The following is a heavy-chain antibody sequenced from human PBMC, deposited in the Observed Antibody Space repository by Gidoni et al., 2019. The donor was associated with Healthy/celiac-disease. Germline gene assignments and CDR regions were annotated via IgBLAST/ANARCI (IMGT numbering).Heavy chain of an antibody. CDR1: VYTFTSSG. CDR3: ARDLGYYDILTGYLNYYYYGMDV. CDR2: ISAYNGNT. V-gene: IGHV1-18*01. Sequence: QVQLVQSGAEVKKPGASVKVSCKASVYTFTSSGISWVRQAPGQGLEWMGWISAYNGNTNYAQKLQGRVTMTTDTSTSTAYMELRSLRSDDTAVYYCARDLGYYDILTGYLNYYYYGMDVWGQGTTVTVSS. D-gene: IGHD3-9*01. J-gene: IGHJ6*02.